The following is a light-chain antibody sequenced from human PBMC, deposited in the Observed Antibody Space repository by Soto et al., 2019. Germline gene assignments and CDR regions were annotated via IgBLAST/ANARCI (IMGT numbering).Light chain of an antibody. Sequence: AIQMTQSPSSLSASVGDRVTITCRASQGIRNELGWYQQKPGKAPKLLIYAASTLERGVPSRFSGSGSGTDFTLTISSLQPEDFAIYYCLQDYNYPYTFGQGTKLEIK. CDR2: AAS. J-gene: IGKJ2*01. CDR3: LQDYNYPYT. CDR1: QGIRNE. V-gene: IGKV1-6*01.